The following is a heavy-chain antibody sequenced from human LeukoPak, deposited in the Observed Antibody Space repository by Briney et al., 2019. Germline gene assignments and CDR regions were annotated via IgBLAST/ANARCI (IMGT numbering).Heavy chain of an antibody. V-gene: IGHV4-39*01. CDR2: IYHDGST. CDR3: ARRAHVGEPAA. D-gene: IGHD2-15*01. Sequence: PSETLSLTCAVSGGSLSSSSYYWAWIRQPPGKGLEWIGSIYHDGSTYSNPSLEGRVTISVDTSKNQFSLKLTSVTAADTAIYHCARRAHVGEPAAWGQGTLVTVSS. J-gene: IGHJ5*02. CDR1: GGSLSSSSYY.